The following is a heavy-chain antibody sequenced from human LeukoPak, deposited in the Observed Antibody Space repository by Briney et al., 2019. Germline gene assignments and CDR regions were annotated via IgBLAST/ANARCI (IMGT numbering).Heavy chain of an antibody. CDR1: GFTFNSYW. V-gene: IGHV3-7*03. Sequence: GGSLRLSCEVSGFTFNSYWMDWVRQAPGKGLEWVANIKEDGSKKYYVDSVKGRFTISRDNAKNSLYLQMNSLRAEDTAVYYCARARKYYDFCSGYSGYYFDYWGQGTLVTVSS. CDR2: IKEDGSKK. J-gene: IGHJ4*02. CDR3: ARARKYYDFCSGYSGYYFDY. D-gene: IGHD3-3*01.